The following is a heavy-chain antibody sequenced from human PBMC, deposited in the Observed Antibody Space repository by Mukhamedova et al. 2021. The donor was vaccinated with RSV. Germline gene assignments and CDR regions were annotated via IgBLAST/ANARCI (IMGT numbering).Heavy chain of an antibody. CDR2: IYSGGST. CDR3: ARDHSIYDSSGYNGAFDI. V-gene: IGHV3-53*05. D-gene: IGHD3-22*01. J-gene: IGHJ3*02. Sequence: VRQAPGKGLEWVSVIYSGGSTYYADSVKGRFTISRDNSKNTLYLQMNSLRAEDTAVYYCARDHSIYDSSGYNGAFDIWGQGTMVTV.